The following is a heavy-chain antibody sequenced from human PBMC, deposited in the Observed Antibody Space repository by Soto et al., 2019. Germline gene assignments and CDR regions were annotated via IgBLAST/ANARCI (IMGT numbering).Heavy chain of an antibody. CDR1: GGSISSSSYY. CDR2: IYYSGST. J-gene: IGHJ4*02. D-gene: IGHD3-9*01. CDR3: AIHPGYYDVLTGYSTYYFDY. V-gene: IGHV4-39*01. Sequence: PSETLSLTCTVSGGSISSSSYYWGWIRQPPGKGLEWIGSIYYSGSTYYNPSLKSRVTISVDTSKNQFSLKLSSVTAADTAIYYCAIHPGYYDVLTGYSTYYFDYWGQGALVTVSS.